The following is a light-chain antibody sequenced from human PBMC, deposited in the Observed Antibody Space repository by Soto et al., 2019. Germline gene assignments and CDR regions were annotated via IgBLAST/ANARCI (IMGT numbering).Light chain of an antibody. Sequence: DTQMTQSPSTLSASVGDRVTITCRASQGISNWLAWYQQKPGKAPKLLIYKASTLQSGVPSSFSGRGSGTEFTLTISSLQPDDFATYYFQPYDNYPLTFGGGTRVEIK. V-gene: IGKV1-5*03. CDR1: QGISNW. CDR3: QPYDNYPLT. CDR2: KAS. J-gene: IGKJ4*01.